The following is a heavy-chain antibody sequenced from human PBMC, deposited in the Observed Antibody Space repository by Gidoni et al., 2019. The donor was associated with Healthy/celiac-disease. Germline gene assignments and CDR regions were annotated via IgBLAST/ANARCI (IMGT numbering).Heavy chain of an antibody. CDR3: ARYESSGYPRYYFDD. Sequence: QVPLVPPGSDFKKPRASVTVSCNSSGYTFTSYGISWVRQAPGQGLEWMGLISAYNGNTNYAQELQGRVTMTTDKSKSTAYMEMRSLRSDDTAVYYCARYESSGYPRYYFDDWGQGTLVTVSS. CDR1: GYTFTSYG. J-gene: IGHJ4*02. V-gene: IGHV1-18*01. D-gene: IGHD3-22*01. CDR2: ISAYNGNT.